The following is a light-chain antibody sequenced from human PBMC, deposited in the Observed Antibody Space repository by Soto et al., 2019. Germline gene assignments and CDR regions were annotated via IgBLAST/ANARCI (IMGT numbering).Light chain of an antibody. J-gene: IGKJ1*01. CDR2: GAL. V-gene: IGKV3-20*01. Sequence: EIVLTQSPGTLSISPGERVALSCRASQSVSKSFVAWYQQKPGQAPRLLIYGALSRATGIPDRFSGSGYGTDFTLTISRLEPEDFAVYYCLQYGDSFPWTFDQGTKVDIK. CDR3: LQYGDSFPWT. CDR1: QSVSKSF.